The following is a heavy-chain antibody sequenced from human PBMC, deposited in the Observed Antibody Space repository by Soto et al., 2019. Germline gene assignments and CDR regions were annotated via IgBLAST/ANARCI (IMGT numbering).Heavy chain of an antibody. CDR1: GGSFSGYY. V-gene: IGHV4-34*01. D-gene: IGHD3-10*01. CDR3: ARCWITMVRGEYDYGMEA. Sequence: SETLSLTSAVYGGSFSGYYWRWIRQPPGKGLEWIGEINHSGGTNYNPSLKSRVTRSVDTTKNHFSLKLSSVTAVATAVDYCARCWITMVRGEYDYGMEAWGEGDTVTASS. J-gene: IGHJ6*04. CDR2: INHSGGT.